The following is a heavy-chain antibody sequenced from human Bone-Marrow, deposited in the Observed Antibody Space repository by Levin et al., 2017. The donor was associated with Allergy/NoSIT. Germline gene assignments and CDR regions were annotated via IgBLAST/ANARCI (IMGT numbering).Heavy chain of an antibody. CDR3: AKPRSRYSERNARWGYGMDV. Sequence: GGSLRLSCAASGYTFNAYAIAWVRQAPGKGLEWVAVVSNDGKNKYYTDSVKGRFSISRDSSEKTAQLQMNSLKSEDTAIYFCAKPRSRYSERNARWGYGMDVWGQGTTVIVSS. D-gene: IGHD3-10*01. V-gene: IGHV3-30*18. J-gene: IGHJ6*02. CDR1: GYTFNAYA. CDR2: VSNDGKNK.